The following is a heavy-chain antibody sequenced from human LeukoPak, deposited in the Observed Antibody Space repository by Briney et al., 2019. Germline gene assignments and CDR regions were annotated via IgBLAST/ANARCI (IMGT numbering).Heavy chain of an antibody. CDR2: INPNSGGT. J-gene: IGHJ4*02. V-gene: IGHV1-2*02. CDR1: GYTFTSYY. D-gene: IGHD3-3*01. Sequence: ASVKVSCKASGYTFTSYYMHWVRQAPGQGLKWMGWINPNSGGTNYAQKFQGRVTMTRNTSISTAYMELSRLRSDDTAVYYCARDPSNYYDFWSGYIDYWGQGTLVTVSS. CDR3: ARDPSNYYDFWSGYIDY.